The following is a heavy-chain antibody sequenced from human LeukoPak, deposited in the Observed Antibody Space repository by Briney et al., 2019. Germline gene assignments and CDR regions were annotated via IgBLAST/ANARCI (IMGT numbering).Heavy chain of an antibody. CDR2: IYHSGNT. D-gene: IGHD4-23*01. CDR3: ARGDYGGNSYYYYYYMDV. Sequence: SETLSLTCTVSGGSISSGGYYWNWIRQPPGKGLEWIGYIYHSGNTYNNPSLKSRVTISVDRSKSQFSLKLSSVTAADTALYYCARGDYGGNSYYYYYYMDVWGKGTTVTVSS. V-gene: IGHV4-30-2*01. CDR1: GGSISSGGYY. J-gene: IGHJ6*03.